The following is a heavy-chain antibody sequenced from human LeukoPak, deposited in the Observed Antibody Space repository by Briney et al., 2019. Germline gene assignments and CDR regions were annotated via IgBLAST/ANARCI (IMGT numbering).Heavy chain of an antibody. D-gene: IGHD6-19*01. CDR1: GGSISSFY. CDR3: ARAFLAVAGTRGGLDYFDY. Sequence: SETLSLTCTVSGGSISSFYWSWIRQPPGKGLEWSGYIYNSGSTNYNPSLKSRVTISVDTSKNQFSLKLSSVTAADTAVYYCARAFLAVAGTRGGLDYFDYWGQGTLVTVSS. J-gene: IGHJ4*02. CDR2: IYNSGST. V-gene: IGHV4-59*01.